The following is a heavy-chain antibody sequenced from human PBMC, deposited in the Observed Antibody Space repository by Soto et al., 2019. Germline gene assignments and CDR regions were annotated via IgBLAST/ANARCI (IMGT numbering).Heavy chain of an antibody. V-gene: IGHV3-33*01. CDR2: IWYDGSNK. J-gene: IGHJ6*02. CDR3: ARDGPGGSWYSYGMDV. CDR1: GFTFSSYG. D-gene: IGHD6-13*01. Sequence: QVQLVESGGGVVQPGRSLRLSCAASGFTFSSYGMHWVRQAPGKGLEWVAVIWYDGSNKYYADSVKGRFTISRDNSKNTLYLQMNSLRAEDTAVYYCARDGPGGSWYSYGMDVWGQGTTVTVSS.